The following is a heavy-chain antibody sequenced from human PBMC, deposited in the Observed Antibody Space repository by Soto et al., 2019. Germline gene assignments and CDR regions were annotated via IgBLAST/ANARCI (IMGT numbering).Heavy chain of an antibody. J-gene: IGHJ6*03. D-gene: IGHD2-2*01. Sequence: SETLSLTCTVSGSSISRYYWSWIRQPPGKGLEWIGYIYYSGSTNYNPSLKSRVTISVDTSKNQFSLKLSSVTAADTAVYYCARRRPAANDVYYYYYMDVWGKGTTVTVSS. V-gene: IGHV4-59*08. CDR1: GSSISRYY. CDR2: IYYSGST. CDR3: ARRRPAANDVYYYYYMDV.